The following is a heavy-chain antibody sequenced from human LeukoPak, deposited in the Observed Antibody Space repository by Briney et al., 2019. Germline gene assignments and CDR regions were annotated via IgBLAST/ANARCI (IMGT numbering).Heavy chain of an antibody. J-gene: IGHJ5*02. D-gene: IGHD1-26*01. Sequence: GGSPRLSCAASGFTFSSYWMHWVRQAPGKGLEWVAVISYDGSNKYYADSVKGRFTIPRDNSKNTLYLQMNSLRAEDTAVYYCARDRRVGATNWFDPWGQGTLVTVSS. V-gene: IGHV3-30-3*01. CDR2: ISYDGSNK. CDR1: GFTFSSYW. CDR3: ARDRRVGATNWFDP.